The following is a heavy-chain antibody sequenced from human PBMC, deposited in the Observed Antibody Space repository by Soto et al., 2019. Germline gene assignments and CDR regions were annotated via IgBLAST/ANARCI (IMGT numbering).Heavy chain of an antibody. V-gene: IGHV3-64*01. Sequence: GGSLRLSCAASGFTFSWYTMHWVRQAPGKGLECVSVISDNGSSTYYAKSVKGRFTISRDNSKNTLYLQMGSLRAEDMAVYYCTRVPWGSSSHYYYMDVWGKGTTVTVSS. J-gene: IGHJ6*03. CDR1: GFTFSWYT. D-gene: IGHD6-13*01. CDR2: ISDNGSST. CDR3: TRVPWGSSSHYYYMDV.